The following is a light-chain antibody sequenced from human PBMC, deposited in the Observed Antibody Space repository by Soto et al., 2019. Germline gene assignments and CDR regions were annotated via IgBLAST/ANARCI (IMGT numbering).Light chain of an antibody. CDR1: QSVLYSSNNKNY. Sequence: DIVMTQSPDSLAVSLGERATINCKSSQSVLYSSNNKNYLAWYQHKVGQPPKLLIYWASTRECGVPDRFSGSGSGTYFTLTISSLHAEDVAVYFCQQYSTTPGPTFGGGTKVAIK. V-gene: IGKV4-1*01. CDR3: QQYSTTPGPT. CDR2: WAS. J-gene: IGKJ4*01.